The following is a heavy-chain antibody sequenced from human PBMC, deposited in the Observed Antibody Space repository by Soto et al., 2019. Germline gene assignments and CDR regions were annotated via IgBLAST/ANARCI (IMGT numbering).Heavy chain of an antibody. V-gene: IGHV4-34*10. CDR1: SASLGDHY. Sequence: PSETLSLTCAVFSASLGDHYWAWIRQSPDKGLEWIGEVHPSGSTDYNPSLKSRLTLSLDTSKNQFSLKVASVTAADTAVYYCARLQYTVVTAIDVWGQGTMVTVSS. CDR2: VHPSGST. J-gene: IGHJ3*01. D-gene: IGHD4-17*01. CDR3: ARLQYTVVTAIDV.